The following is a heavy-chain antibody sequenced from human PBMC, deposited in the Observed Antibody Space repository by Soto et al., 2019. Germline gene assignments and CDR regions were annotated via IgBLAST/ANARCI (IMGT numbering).Heavy chain of an antibody. D-gene: IGHD6-6*01. Sequence: SVKVSCKASGYTFTSYASYWVRQATGQGLEWMGWMNPNSGNTGYAQKFQGRVTMTRNTSISTAYMELRGLRSDDTAVYYCARVRQLVGYFYYYMDVWGKGTTVTVSS. J-gene: IGHJ6*03. CDR1: GYTFTSYA. V-gene: IGHV1-8*01. CDR2: MNPNSGNT. CDR3: ARVRQLVGYFYYYMDV.